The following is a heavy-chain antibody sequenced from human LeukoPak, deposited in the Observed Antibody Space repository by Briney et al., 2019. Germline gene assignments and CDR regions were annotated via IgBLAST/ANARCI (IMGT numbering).Heavy chain of an antibody. CDR1: GGSITSYY. J-gene: IGHJ6*03. V-gene: IGHV4-59*01. Sequence: ASETLSLTCTVSGGSITSYYWSWVRQPPGKGLEWIGYIYYSGSTNYNPSLKSRVTISVDTSKNQFSLKLSSVTAADTVVYYCARVGVTIFGVVKGYYYYYMDLWGKETTVTVSS. D-gene: IGHD3-3*01. CDR3: ARVGVTIFGVVKGYYYYYMDL. CDR2: IYYSGST.